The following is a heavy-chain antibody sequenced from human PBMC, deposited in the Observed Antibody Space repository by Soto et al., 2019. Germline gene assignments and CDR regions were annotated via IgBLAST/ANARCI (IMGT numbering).Heavy chain of an antibody. Sequence: GSLRLSCAASGSTFSSSGMQWVLQAPGKGLEWVAVISYDGSNKFYADSVKGRFTISRDNFRNTLYLQMNSLRAEDTAVYYCAKEFHSWNYFDYWGQGTLVTVSS. CDR1: GSTFSSSG. D-gene: IGHD1-20*01. V-gene: IGHV3-30*18. CDR2: ISYDGSNK. J-gene: IGHJ4*02. CDR3: AKEFHSWNYFDY.